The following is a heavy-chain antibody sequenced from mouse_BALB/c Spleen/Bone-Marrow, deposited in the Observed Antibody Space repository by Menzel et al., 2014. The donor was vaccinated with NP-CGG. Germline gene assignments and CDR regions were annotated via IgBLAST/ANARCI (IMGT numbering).Heavy chain of an antibody. V-gene: IGHV2-4-1*01. CDR2: IWSGGST. CDR3: ASNWDYAMDY. J-gene: IGHJ4*01. D-gene: IGHD4-1*01. Sequence: VKLVESGPGLVQPSQRLSITCTVSGFSLTSYGLHWVRQSPGKGLEWLGVIWSGGSTDYNAAFISRLSISKDNSKSQVFFKMKSLQADDTAIYYCASNWDYAMDYWGQGTSVTVSS. CDR1: GFSLTSYG.